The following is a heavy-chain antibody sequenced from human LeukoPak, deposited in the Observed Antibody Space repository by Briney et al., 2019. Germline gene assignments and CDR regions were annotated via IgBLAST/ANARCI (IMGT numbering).Heavy chain of an antibody. Sequence: GASVKVSCKASGYTFTSYYMHWVRQAPGQGLEWMGIINPSGGSTSYAQKLQGRVTMTTDTSTSTAYMELRSLRSDDTAVYYCARVSQCWGGDCYSGYYFDYWGQGTLVTVSS. D-gene: IGHD2-21*02. CDR2: INPSGGST. CDR3: ARVSQCWGGDCYSGYYFDY. CDR1: GYTFTSYY. J-gene: IGHJ4*02. V-gene: IGHV1-46*01.